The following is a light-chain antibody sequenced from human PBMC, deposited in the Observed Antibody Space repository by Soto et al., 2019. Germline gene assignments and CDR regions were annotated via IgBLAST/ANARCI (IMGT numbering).Light chain of an antibody. Sequence: QSALTQPASVSGSPGQSITIPCTGTSSDVGSYNLVSGYQQHPGKAPKLMIYEGSKRPSGVSNRFSGSKSGNTASLTISGVQAEDEADYYCCSYAGSDVVFGGGTKLTVL. J-gene: IGLJ2*01. V-gene: IGLV2-23*01. CDR3: CSYAGSDVV. CDR1: SSDVGSYNL. CDR2: EGS.